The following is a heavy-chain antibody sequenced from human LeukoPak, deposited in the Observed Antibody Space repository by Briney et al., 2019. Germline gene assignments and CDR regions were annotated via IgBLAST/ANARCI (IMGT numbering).Heavy chain of an antibody. V-gene: IGHV3-30-3*01. CDR1: GFTFSSYA. CDR2: ISYDGSNK. D-gene: IGHD6-13*01. J-gene: IGHJ3*02. CDR3: AKVLYSSSWHGAFLAFDI. Sequence: PGRSLRLSCAASGFTFSSYAMHWVRQAPGKGLEWVAVISYDGSNKYYADSVKGRFTISRDNSKNTLYLQMNSLRAEDTAVYYCAKVLYSSSWHGAFLAFDIWGQGTMVTVSS.